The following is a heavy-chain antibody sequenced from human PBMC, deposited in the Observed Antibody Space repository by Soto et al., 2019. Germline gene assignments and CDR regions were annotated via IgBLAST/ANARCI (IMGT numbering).Heavy chain of an antibody. CDR2: INTANGNT. J-gene: IGHJ4*02. V-gene: IGHV1-18*01. D-gene: IGHD2-21*02. Sequence: QVQLVQSGAEVKKPGASVKVSCKASGYTFTTYGISWVRQAPGQGLEWMGWINTANGNTNFEQNFQGRVTMTTDTSTTTAYMELRSLRSDDTAVYYCARDRKPYCAGDCYSYYFDYWGQGSLVTVSS. CDR1: GYTFTTYG. CDR3: ARDRKPYCAGDCYSYYFDY.